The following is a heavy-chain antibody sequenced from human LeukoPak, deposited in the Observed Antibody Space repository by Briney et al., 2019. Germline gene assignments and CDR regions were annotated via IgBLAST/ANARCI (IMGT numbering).Heavy chain of an antibody. CDR2: IRYDESYQ. CDR3: AAIAAAALY. D-gene: IGHD6-25*01. J-gene: IGHJ4*02. V-gene: IGHV3-30*02. CDR1: GFTFSGYG. Sequence: GGSLRLSCAASGFTFSGYGMHWVRQAPGKGLEWVAYIRYDESYQYYVDSVRGRFTISRDNSKNMPFLQMNSLGAEDTAVYYCAAIAAAALYWGQGTQVTVSS.